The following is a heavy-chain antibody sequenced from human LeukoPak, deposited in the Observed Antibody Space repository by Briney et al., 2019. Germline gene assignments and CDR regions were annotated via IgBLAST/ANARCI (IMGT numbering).Heavy chain of an antibody. CDR1: GGSISSGGYY. CDR3: ARAKLGPFDY. J-gene: IGHJ4*02. V-gene: IGHV4-31*03. D-gene: IGHD7-27*01. Sequence: PSQTLSLTCTVSGGSISSGGYYWSGIHQHPGKVLEWIGYIYYSGSTYYNPSLKSRVTISVDTSKNQFSLKLSSVTAADTAVYYCARAKLGPFDYWGQGTLVTVSS. CDR2: IYYSGST.